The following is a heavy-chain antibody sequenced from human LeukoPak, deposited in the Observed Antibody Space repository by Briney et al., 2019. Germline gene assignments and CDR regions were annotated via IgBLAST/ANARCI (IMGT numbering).Heavy chain of an antibody. Sequence: ASVKVSCKASGYTFTSYDINWVRQATGQGLEWMGWMNPNSGNTGYAQKFQGRATMTRNTSISTAYMELSSLRSEDTAVYYCARLMPHCSSTSCPRASWFDPWGQGTLVTVSS. CDR1: GYTFTSYD. J-gene: IGHJ5*02. V-gene: IGHV1-8*01. CDR3: ARLMPHCSSTSCPRASWFDP. D-gene: IGHD2-2*01. CDR2: MNPNSGNT.